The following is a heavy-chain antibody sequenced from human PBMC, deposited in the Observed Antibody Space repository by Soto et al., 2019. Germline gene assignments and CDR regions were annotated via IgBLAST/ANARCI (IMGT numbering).Heavy chain of an antibody. J-gene: IGHJ4*02. CDR1: GGSVSSGIYY. D-gene: IGHD6-6*01. Sequence: SETLSLTCTVSGGSVSSGIYYWSWIRQPPGKGLEWIGYIYYSGSTNYNPSLKSRVTISVDTSKNQFSLKLSSVTAADTAVYYCAREYSSSSSFDYWGQGNLVTVS. V-gene: IGHV4-61*01. CDR2: IYYSGST. CDR3: AREYSSSSSFDY.